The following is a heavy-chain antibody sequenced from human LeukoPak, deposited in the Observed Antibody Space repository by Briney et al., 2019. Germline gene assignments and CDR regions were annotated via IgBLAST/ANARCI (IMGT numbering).Heavy chain of an antibody. Sequence: SETLSLTCAVSGGSISSDYYWTWIRQPPGEGLGLGGYIHHSGSTFYKPSLKRRVTMSLDRSKTQFSLQLNPVTAADTAVYYCARSQWGYAFDIWGQGTMVTVSS. CDR3: ARSQWGYAFDI. CDR1: GGSISSDYY. D-gene: IGHD6-19*01. J-gene: IGHJ3*02. CDR2: IHHSGST. V-gene: IGHV4-30-2*01.